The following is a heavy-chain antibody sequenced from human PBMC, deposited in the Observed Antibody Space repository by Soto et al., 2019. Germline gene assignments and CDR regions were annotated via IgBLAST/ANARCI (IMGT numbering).Heavy chain of an antibody. D-gene: IGHD3-22*01. CDR3: ARHYYDSSAYHFVGLDY. CDR1: GDSITNGNYY. V-gene: IGHV4-30-4*01. CDR2: IYYSGST. Sequence: SETLSLTCTVSGDSITNGNYYWSWIRQPPGKGLEWIGYIYYSGSTHSNPSLNGRLTMSVDTSKNQFSLKLSSVTAADTALYYCARHYYDSSAYHFVGLDYWGQGTLVTVSS. J-gene: IGHJ4*02.